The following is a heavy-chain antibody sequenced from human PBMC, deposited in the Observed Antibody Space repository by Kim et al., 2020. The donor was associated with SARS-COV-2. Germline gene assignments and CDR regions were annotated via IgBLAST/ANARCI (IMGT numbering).Heavy chain of an antibody. CDR3: ANGVALRYYGLDV. D-gene: IGHD3-3*01. V-gene: IGHV1-2*02. J-gene: IGHJ6*02. Sequence: YARKFQGRVTMTGDTSTSTAYMELSRLRSDDTAVYYCANGVALRYYGLDVWGQGTTVTVSS.